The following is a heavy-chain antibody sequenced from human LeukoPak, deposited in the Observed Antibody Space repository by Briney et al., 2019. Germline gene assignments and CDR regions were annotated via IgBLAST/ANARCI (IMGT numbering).Heavy chain of an antibody. D-gene: IGHD2-2*01. CDR3: ARGYCSSTSCYVSDY. Sequence: GGSLRVSCAAFGFTFSSYVMNWVRQAPGKGLEYVSAISSSGGSTSYANSVKGRFIISRDNSKNTLYLQMGSLRPDDMAVYYCARGYCSSTSCYVSDYWGQGTLVTVSS. CDR2: ISSSGGST. V-gene: IGHV3-64*01. J-gene: IGHJ4*02. CDR1: GFTFSSYV.